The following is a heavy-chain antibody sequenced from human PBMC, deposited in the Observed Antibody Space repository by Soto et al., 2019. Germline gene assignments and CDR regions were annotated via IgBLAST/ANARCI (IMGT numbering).Heavy chain of an antibody. CDR1: GGSISSGGYY. CDR3: ARGRVGDVLRYFDWLSDKYYFDY. J-gene: IGHJ4*02. V-gene: IGHV4-31*03. Sequence: ASETLSLTCTVSGGSISSGGYYWSWIRQHPGKGLEWIGYIYYSGSTYYNPSLKSRVTISVDTSKNQFSLKLSSVTAADTAVYYCARGRVGDVLRYFDWLSDKYYFDYWGQGTLVTVSS. D-gene: IGHD3-9*01. CDR2: IYYSGST.